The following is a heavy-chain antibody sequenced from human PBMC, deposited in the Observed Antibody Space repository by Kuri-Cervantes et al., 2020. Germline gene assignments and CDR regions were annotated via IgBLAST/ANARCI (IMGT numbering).Heavy chain of an antibody. J-gene: IGHJ5*02. CDR3: ARDRGGLVHWFDP. V-gene: IGHV4-38-2*02. D-gene: IGHD6-13*01. CDR1: GYSISSGYY. Sequence: SQTLSLTCAVSGYSISSGYYWGWIRQPPGKGLEWIGSIYHSGSTYYNPSLKSRVTISVDTSKNQFSLKLSSVTAADTAVYYCARDRGGLVHWFDPWGQGTLVTVSS. CDR2: IYHSGST.